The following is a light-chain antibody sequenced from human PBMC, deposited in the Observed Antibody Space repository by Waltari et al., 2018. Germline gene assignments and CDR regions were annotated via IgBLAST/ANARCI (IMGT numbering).Light chain of an antibody. CDR1: QGFGKY. CDR3: QKYDFLPAT. CDR2: HTS. V-gene: IGKV3-20*01. Sequence: EIVLTQSPGTLSLSPGESANRSCRASQGFGKYLAWYQQRPGQAPRLLLYHTSIRATGIPDRFSGSGYGTDFSLTISRLEPEDFAVYYCQKYDFLPATFGQGTTVEIK. J-gene: IGKJ1*01.